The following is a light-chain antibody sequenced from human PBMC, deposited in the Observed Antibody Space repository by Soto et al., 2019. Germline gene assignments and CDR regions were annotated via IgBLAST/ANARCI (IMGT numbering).Light chain of an antibody. CDR3: QQYGSSPLT. V-gene: IGKV1-27*01. J-gene: IGKJ2*01. CDR1: QGMTTY. Sequence: GDRVTNTCRASQGMTTYLARFQQKPGKVPKFVIYGASTLQSGVATRFGGSGSGTDFTLPISSLQPEDFTVYYCQQYGSSPLTFGQGTKLEIK. CDR2: GAS.